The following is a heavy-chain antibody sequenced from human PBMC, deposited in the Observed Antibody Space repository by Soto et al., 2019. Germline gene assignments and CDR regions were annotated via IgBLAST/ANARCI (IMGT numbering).Heavy chain of an antibody. Sequence: EVQLVESGGGLVQPGGSLRLSCVTSGFTFSSYWMHWVRQDPGKGLVWVACLSGDGTDTRYADSVKGRFSISRDNAKDTLYLQMNRLTDEDTAVYFCGRDPMDSTPIDLWGQGALVTVSS. D-gene: IGHD2-15*01. CDR3: GRDPMDSTPIDL. J-gene: IGHJ4*02. CDR1: GFTFSSYW. V-gene: IGHV3-74*01. CDR2: LSGDGTDT.